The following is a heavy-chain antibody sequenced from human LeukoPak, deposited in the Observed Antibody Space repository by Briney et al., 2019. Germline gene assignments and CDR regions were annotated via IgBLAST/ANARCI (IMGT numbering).Heavy chain of an antibody. V-gene: IGHV3-66*01. J-gene: IGHJ4*02. CDR3: ARAGRLRLGELSLHREGYLDY. Sequence: GGSLRLSCAASGFTVSSNYMSWVRQAPGKGLEWVSIIYSGGNTYYADSVRGRFTISRDNSKNTLYLQMNSLSAEDTAVYYCARAGRLRLGELSLHREGYLDYWGQGTLVTVSS. CDR1: GFTVSSNY. CDR2: IYSGGNT. D-gene: IGHD3-16*02.